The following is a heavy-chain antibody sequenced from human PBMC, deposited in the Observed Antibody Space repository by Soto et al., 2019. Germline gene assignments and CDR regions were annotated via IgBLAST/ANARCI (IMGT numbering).Heavy chain of an antibody. D-gene: IGHD3-10*01. Sequence: EVQLLESGGGLVQPGGSLRLSCAASGFTFSSYAMSWVRQAPGKGLEWVSAISGSGGSTYYADSVKGRFTISRDNSKNTLYLQMNSLRAEDTAVYYCAKEEYYYGSGSSRSDYYYYYGMDVWGQGTTVTVSS. CDR3: AKEEYYYGSGSSRSDYYYYYGMDV. CDR1: GFTFSSYA. J-gene: IGHJ6*02. V-gene: IGHV3-23*01. CDR2: ISGSGGST.